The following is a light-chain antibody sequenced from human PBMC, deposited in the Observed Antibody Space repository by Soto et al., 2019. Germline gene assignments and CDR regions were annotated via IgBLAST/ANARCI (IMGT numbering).Light chain of an antibody. Sequence: QSALTQPASVSGSPGQSITIPCTGTSSDIGGHNYVSWYQQHPGKAPKLMIYDVSNRPSGVSNRFSGSKSGNTASLPISGLQAEDEAEYYCSSYKSSSTLEVFGTGTKLTVL. CDR3: SSYKSSSTLEV. CDR2: DVS. CDR1: SSDIGGHNY. V-gene: IGLV2-14*03. J-gene: IGLJ1*01.